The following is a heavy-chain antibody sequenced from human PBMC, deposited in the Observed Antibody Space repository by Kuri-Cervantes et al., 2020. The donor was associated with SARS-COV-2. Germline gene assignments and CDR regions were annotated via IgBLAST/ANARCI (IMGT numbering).Heavy chain of an antibody. CDR1: GYTLTELS. Sequence: ASVKVSCKVSGYTLTELSMHWVRQAPGKGLEWMGGFDPEDGETIYAQKFQGRVTMTEDTSTDTAYMELSSLRSEDTAVYYCARAHDFGAQGNYYSDYWGQGTLVTVSS. J-gene: IGHJ4*02. CDR2: FDPEDGET. CDR3: ARAHDFGAQGNYYSDY. V-gene: IGHV1-24*01. D-gene: IGHD4-17*01.